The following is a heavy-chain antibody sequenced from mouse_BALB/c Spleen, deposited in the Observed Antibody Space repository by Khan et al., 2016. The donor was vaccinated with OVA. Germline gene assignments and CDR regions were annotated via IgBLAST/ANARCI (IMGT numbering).Heavy chain of an antibody. Sequence: EVQLVESGGGLVKPGGSLKLSCAASGFTFSSYAMSWVRQTPETRLEWVASISSGGFTYYPDSVKGRFTISRDNARNIIFLKMTSRRSEDTAMYYCTDGLFVYYFDYWGQGTTRTVSS. J-gene: IGHJ2*01. CDR2: ISSGGFT. V-gene: IGHV5-6-5*01. CDR1: GFTFSSYA. D-gene: IGHD6-1*01. CDR3: TDGLFVYYFDY.